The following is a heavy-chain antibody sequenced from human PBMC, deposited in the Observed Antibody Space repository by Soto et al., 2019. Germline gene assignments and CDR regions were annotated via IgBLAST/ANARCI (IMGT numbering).Heavy chain of an antibody. Sequence: PGESLKISCKGSGYSFTSYWIGRVRQMPGKGLEWMGIIYPGDSDTRYSPSFQGQVTISADKSISTAYLQWSSLKASDTAMYYCARALHLGGLSLAGVAFDIWGQGTMVTVSS. V-gene: IGHV5-51*01. CDR2: IYPGDSDT. CDR1: GYSFTSYW. J-gene: IGHJ3*02. D-gene: IGHD3-16*02. CDR3: ARALHLGGLSLAGVAFDI.